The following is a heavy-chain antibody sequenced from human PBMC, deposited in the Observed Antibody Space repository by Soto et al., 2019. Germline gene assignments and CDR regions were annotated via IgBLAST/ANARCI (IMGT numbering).Heavy chain of an antibody. CDR1: GFTFSTYG. V-gene: IGHV3-64*01. Sequence: EVQLVESGGGLVQPGGSLRLSCAASGFTFSTYGMHWVRQAPGKGLEYVSAISSNGGSTYYANSVKGRFTISRDNSKNTLYIQMGSLRPEDMAVYYCARDACTTTTCYDYWGQGTLVTVSS. CDR2: ISSNGGST. D-gene: IGHD2-2*01. CDR3: ARDACTTTTCYDY. J-gene: IGHJ4*02.